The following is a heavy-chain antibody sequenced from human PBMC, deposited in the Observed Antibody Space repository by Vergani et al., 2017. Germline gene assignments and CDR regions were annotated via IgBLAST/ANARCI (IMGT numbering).Heavy chain of an antibody. D-gene: IGHD3-22*01. CDR3: ARASGYSPAFDI. Sequence: QVQLQESGPGLVKPSETLSLTCTVSGGSISSYYWSWIRQPPGKGLEWIGYIYYSGSTNYNPSLKSRVTISVDTSKNQFSLKLSSVTAADTAVYYCARASGYSPAFDIWGQGTMVTGSS. V-gene: IGHV4-59*01. CDR1: GGSISSYY. J-gene: IGHJ3*02. CDR2: IYYSGST.